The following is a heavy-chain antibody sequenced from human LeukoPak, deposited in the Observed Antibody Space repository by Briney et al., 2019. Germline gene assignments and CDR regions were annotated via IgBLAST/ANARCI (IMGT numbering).Heavy chain of an antibody. CDR1: GFTFSSYA. J-gene: IGHJ6*02. D-gene: IGHD6-13*01. CDR3: AKDFRSSSWYKDYYYYYDMDV. V-gene: IGHV3-23*01. CDR2: ISGSGGST. Sequence: GGSLRLSCAASGFTFSSYAMSWVRQAPGKGLEWVSAISGSGGSTYYADSVKGRFTISRDNSKNTLYLQMNSLRAEDTAVYYCAKDFRSSSWYKDYYYYYDMDVWGQGTTVTVSS.